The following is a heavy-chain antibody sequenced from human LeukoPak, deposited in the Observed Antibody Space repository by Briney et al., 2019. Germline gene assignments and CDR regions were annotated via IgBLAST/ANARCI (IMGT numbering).Heavy chain of an antibody. CDR1: GYTCSIYG. D-gene: IGHD4/OR15-4a*01. Sequence: ASVTLSFTASGYTCSIYGISWGWQAPRQGLERMGWISAYSGNTNYAQKLQGRVTMTTDTSTSTAYMELRSLRSDDTAVYYCARRPGASHYYYYGMDVWGQGTTVTVSS. CDR3: ARRPGASHYYYYGMDV. CDR2: ISAYSGNT. J-gene: IGHJ6*02. V-gene: IGHV1-18*01.